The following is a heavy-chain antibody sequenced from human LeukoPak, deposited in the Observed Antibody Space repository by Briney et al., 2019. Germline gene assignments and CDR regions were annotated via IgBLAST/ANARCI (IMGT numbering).Heavy chain of an antibody. D-gene: IGHD3-10*01. CDR3: ARDYNRWRADFFDY. Sequence: ASVKVSSKASGYTFTTYSMHWVRQAPGQGLEWMGVINPTGGSTTYAQKFQGRVTMTRDTSTSTVYMELSSLRSEDTAVYYCARDYNRWRADFFDYWGQGTLVTVSS. V-gene: IGHV1-46*01. CDR1: GYTFTTYS. CDR2: INPTGGST. J-gene: IGHJ4*02.